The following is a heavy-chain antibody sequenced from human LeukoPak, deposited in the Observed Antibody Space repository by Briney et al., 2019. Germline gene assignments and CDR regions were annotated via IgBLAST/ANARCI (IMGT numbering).Heavy chain of an antibody. V-gene: IGHV3-30*04. CDR1: GFTFSSYA. CDR3: AKAYHEGGMVRGVIMGSIDY. CDR2: ISYDGSNK. D-gene: IGHD3-10*01. Sequence: PGRSLRLSCAASGFTFSSYAMHWVRQAPGKGLEWVAVISYDGSNKYYADSVKGRFTISRDNSKNTLYLQMSSPRAEDTAVYYCAKAYHEGGMVRGVIMGSIDYWGQGTLVTVSS. J-gene: IGHJ4*02.